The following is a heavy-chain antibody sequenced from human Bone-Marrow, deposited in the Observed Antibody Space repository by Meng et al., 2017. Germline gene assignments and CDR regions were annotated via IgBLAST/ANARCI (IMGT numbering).Heavy chain of an antibody. CDR2: ISSSGSTI. CDR1: GVTFSSYE. D-gene: IGHD3-9*01. Sequence: GGSLRLSCAASGVTFSSYEMNWVRQAPGKGREWVSYISSSGSTIYYADSVKGRFTISRDNAKNSLYLQMNSLRAEDTAVYYCARDDILTGVWAFDIWGQGTMVTVSS. J-gene: IGHJ3*02. CDR3: ARDDILTGVWAFDI. V-gene: IGHV3-48*03.